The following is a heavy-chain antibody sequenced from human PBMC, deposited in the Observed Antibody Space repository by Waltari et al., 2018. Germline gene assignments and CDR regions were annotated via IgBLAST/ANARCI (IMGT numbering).Heavy chain of an antibody. Sequence: QVQLVQSGAEVKKPGSSVKVSCKASGGTFSSYALSWVRQAPGQGLEWMGGIIPIFGTANYAQKFQGRVTITADESTSTAYMELSSLRSEDTAVYYCARDRRITIFGVVIGGWDWGQGTLVTVSS. D-gene: IGHD3-3*01. CDR3: ARDRRITIFGVVIGGWD. CDR2: IIPIFGTA. J-gene: IGHJ4*02. V-gene: IGHV1-69*01. CDR1: GGTFSSYA.